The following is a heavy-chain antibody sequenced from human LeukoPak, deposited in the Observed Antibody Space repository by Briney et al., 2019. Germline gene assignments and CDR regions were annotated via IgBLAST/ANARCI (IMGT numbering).Heavy chain of an antibody. D-gene: IGHD3-16*01. J-gene: IGHJ4*02. CDR3: ATGFTASTHDGY. V-gene: IGHV3-15*04. CDR1: GFTFRNAW. CDR2: AVQTNSGGIT. Sequence: GGSLRLPCVASGFTFRNAWMTWVRQAPGKGLEWVGRAVQTNSGGITEYAAPVKGRFTISRDDSTSTLYLQMSSLKTEDTGVYYCATGFTASTHDGYWGQGTLVTVSA.